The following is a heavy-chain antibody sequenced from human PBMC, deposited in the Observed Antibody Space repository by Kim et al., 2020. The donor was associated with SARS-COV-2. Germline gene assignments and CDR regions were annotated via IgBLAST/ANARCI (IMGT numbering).Heavy chain of an antibody. J-gene: IGHJ2*01. V-gene: IGHV3-66*01. CDR3: ASRSSGSSYWYFDL. D-gene: IGHD6-19*01. CDR2: IYVGCGS. Sequence: GGSLRLSCAASEFIVISNYMTWVRQAPGKGLEWVSVIYVGCGSYYTDSVKDRFTISRDSSKNTLYLQMNSLSAEDTAVYYCASRSSGSSYWYFDLWGRGTLVTVSS. CDR1: EFIVISNY.